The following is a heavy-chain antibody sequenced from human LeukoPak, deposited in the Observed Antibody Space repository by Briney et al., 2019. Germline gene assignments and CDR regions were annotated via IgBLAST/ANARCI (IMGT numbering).Heavy chain of an antibody. CDR2: IYPGDSDT. J-gene: IGHJ4*02. Sequence: KVSCKASGYDFTKYAVQWVRQMPGKGLEWMGIIYPGDSDTRYSPSFQGQVTISADKSISTAYLQWSSLKASDTAMYYCARQKRVRSRVDYWGQGTLVTVSS. V-gene: IGHV5-51*01. CDR3: ARQKRVRSRVDY. CDR1: GYDFTKYA. D-gene: IGHD4-17*01.